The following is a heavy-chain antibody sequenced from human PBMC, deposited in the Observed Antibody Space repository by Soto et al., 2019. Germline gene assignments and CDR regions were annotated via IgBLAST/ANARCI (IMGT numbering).Heavy chain of an antibody. Sequence: QITLKESGPTLVRPAQTLTLTCDFSGFSLSTYHMGVAWIRQPPGKALEWLALIYWDDDKRYSPYLKDRLAISKDTSSNQVVLTITNIDPGDSATYFCAHAGDYDLLTFDHWGPGTLVTVSS. CDR1: GFSLSTYHMG. CDR2: IYWDDDK. D-gene: IGHD4-17*01. V-gene: IGHV2-5*02. J-gene: IGHJ4*02. CDR3: AHAGDYDLLTFDH.